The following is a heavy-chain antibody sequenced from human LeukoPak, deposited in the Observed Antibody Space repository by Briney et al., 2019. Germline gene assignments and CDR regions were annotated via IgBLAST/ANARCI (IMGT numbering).Heavy chain of an antibody. J-gene: IGHJ4*02. V-gene: IGHV4-4*07. CDR1: GGSMDSYY. CDR3: ARDGSISGWYSGY. Sequence: SETLSLTCTVSGGSMDSYYWSWIRQPAGKGLEWIGRIFASGSTSYNPSLKSRVTMSVDTSKNHFSLNLTSVTAADTAVYYCARDGSISGWYSGYWGQGTLVTVSS. D-gene: IGHD6-19*01. CDR2: IFASGST.